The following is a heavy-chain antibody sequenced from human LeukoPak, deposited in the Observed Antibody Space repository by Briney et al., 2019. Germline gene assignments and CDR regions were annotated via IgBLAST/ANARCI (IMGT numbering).Heavy chain of an antibody. Sequence: ASVKVSCKASGYTFTGYYMHWVRQAPGQGLEWMGWINPNSGGTNYAQKFQGRVTMTRDTSISTAYMELSRLRSDDTAVYYRARRFGVVTGFDYWGQGTLVTVSS. CDR1: GYTFTGYY. J-gene: IGHJ4*02. CDR2: INPNSGGT. V-gene: IGHV1-2*02. D-gene: IGHD3-3*01. CDR3: ARRFGVVTGFDY.